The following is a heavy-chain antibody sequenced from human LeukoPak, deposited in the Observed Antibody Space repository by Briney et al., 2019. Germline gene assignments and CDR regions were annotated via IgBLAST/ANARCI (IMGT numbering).Heavy chain of an antibody. CDR2: IYYSGST. CDR3: ASNPGSGWIDY. Sequence: SETLSLTCTVSGVSISRYYWSRIRQPPGKGLEWIGYIYYSGSTNYNPSLKSRVSISIDTSKNQFSLQLTSVTTADTALYYCASNPGSGWIDYWGQGTLVSVSS. J-gene: IGHJ4*02. V-gene: IGHV4-59*08. D-gene: IGHD6-19*01. CDR1: GVSISRYY.